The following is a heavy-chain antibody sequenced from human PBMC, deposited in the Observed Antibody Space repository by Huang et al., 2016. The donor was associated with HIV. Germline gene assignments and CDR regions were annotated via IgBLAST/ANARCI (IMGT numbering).Heavy chain of an antibody. CDR1: GFSFDYYD. D-gene: IGHD5-18*01. Sequence: EVQLVESGGGLVQPGRSLRLSCAASGFSFDYYDFHWVRQDPGKCRVWVSGISWNSKRIYHADSVKGRFTISRDNAKNSLYLEMKSLRVEDTALYYCAKDASSGYSSGHSGFKVYFFDFWGQGTLVTVSS. V-gene: IGHV3-9*01. J-gene: IGHJ4*02. CDR3: AKDASSGYSSGHSGFKVYFFDF. CDR2: ISWNSKRI.